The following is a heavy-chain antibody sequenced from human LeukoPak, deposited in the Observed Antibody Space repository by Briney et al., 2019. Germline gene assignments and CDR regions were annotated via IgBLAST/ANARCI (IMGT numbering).Heavy chain of an antibody. CDR2: IYTSGST. Sequence: PSETLSLTCTVSGGSISSGSYYWSWIRQPAGKGLEWIGRIYTSGSTNYNPSLKSRVTISVDTSTNQFSLKLSPVTAADTAVYYCARVGVDYSGNIIKYFFDYWGPGTLVTVSS. V-gene: IGHV4-61*02. J-gene: IGHJ4*02. D-gene: IGHD4-23*01. CDR1: GGSISSGSYY. CDR3: ARVGVDYSGNIIKYFFDY.